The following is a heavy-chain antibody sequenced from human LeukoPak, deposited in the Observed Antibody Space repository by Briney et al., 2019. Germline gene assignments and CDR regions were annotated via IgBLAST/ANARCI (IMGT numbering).Heavy chain of an antibody. V-gene: IGHV1-18*01. Sequence: ASVKVSCKASGYTFTSYGISWVRQAPGQGLEWMGWISAYNGNTNYAQKLQGRVTMTTDTSTSTAYMELRSLRSDDTTVYYCARFGKGYFDWLLYTADYWGQGTLVTVSS. J-gene: IGHJ4*02. CDR2: ISAYNGNT. CDR1: GYTFTSYG. CDR3: ARFGKGYFDWLLYTADY. D-gene: IGHD3-9*01.